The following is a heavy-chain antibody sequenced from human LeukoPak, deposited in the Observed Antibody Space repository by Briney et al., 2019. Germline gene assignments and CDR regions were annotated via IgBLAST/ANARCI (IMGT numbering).Heavy chain of an antibody. CDR2: IYYSGST. J-gene: IGHJ4*02. CDR1: GGSISSYY. V-gene: IGHV4-59*01. D-gene: IGHD6-19*01. Sequence: SETLSLTCTVSGGSISSYYWSWIRQPPGKGLEWIGYIYYSGSTNYNPSLKSRVTISVDTSKNQFSLKLSSVTAADTAVYYCARSPSRSGPHDYWGQGTLVTVSS. CDR3: ARSPSRSGPHDY.